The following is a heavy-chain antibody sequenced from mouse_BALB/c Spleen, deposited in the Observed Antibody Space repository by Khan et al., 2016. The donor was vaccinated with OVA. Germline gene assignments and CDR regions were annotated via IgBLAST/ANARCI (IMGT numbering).Heavy chain of an antibody. J-gene: IGHJ3*01. Sequence: EVELVESGGGLVKPGGSLKLSCAASGFTFSDYYMYWVRQTPDERLEWVATISDSVSYLYYSDNVRGRFIISRDNAKNNLYLQMSSLKSEDSAMYYCIRGYYGDSFAFWGQGTLVTVSA. CDR1: GFTFSDYY. CDR3: IRGYYGDSFAF. D-gene: IGHD2-13*01. V-gene: IGHV5-4*02. CDR2: ISDSVSYL.